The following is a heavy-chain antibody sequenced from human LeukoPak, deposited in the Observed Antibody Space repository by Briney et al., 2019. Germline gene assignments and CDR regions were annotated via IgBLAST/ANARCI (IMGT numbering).Heavy chain of an antibody. J-gene: IGHJ4*02. CDR1: GGTFSSYA. CDR2: IIPIFGTA. V-gene: IGHV1-69*05. CDR3: ARATPYYDFWSGHGGFDY. Sequence: SVKVSCKASGGTFSSYAVSWVRQAPGQGLEWMGGIIPIFGTANYAQKFQGRVTITTDESTSTAYMELSSLRSEDTAVYYCARATPYYDFWSGHGGFDYWGQGTLVTVSS. D-gene: IGHD3-3*01.